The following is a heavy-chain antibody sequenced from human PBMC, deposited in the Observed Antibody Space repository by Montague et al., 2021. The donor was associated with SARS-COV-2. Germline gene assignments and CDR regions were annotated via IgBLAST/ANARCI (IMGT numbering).Heavy chain of an antibody. Sequence: SETLSLTCAVYGGSFSNHYWSWIRQPPGKGLEWIGEIYHSGTTXXXPSLQSRVTISVDKSRNHLSLNLRSVTAADTAMYYCALPLGGARFDPWGQGILVTVSS. CDR1: GGSFSNHY. CDR3: ALPLGGARFDP. D-gene: IGHD1-26*01. V-gene: IGHV4-34*01. CDR2: IYHSGTT. J-gene: IGHJ5*02.